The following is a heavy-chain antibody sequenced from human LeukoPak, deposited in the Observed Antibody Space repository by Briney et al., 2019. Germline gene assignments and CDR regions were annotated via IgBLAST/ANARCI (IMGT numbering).Heavy chain of an antibody. CDR2: ISRSGDTI. CDR3: ARDYASDY. V-gene: IGHV3-48*03. D-gene: IGHD3-10*01. CDR1: GFTFSRYE. J-gene: IGHJ4*02. Sequence: GGSLRLSCAASGFTFSRYEMNWVRQAPGKGLEWVSYISRSGDTIYFADSVKGRFTIFRDNAKNSLYLQMSSLRAEDTAVYYCARDYASDYWGQGTLVTVSS.